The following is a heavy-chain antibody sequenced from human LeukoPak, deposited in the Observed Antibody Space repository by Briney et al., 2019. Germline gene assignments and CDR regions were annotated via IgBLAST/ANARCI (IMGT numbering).Heavy chain of an antibody. CDR3: ARGILPDV. CDR2: INHSGST. CDR1: GGSFSGYY. Sequence: PSETLSLTCAVYGGSFSGYYWSWIRQPPGKGLEWIGEINHSGSTNYNPSLKSRVTISVDTSKNQFSLKPSSVTAADTAVYYCARGILPDVWGQGTTVTVSS. V-gene: IGHV4-34*01. D-gene: IGHD2/OR15-2a*01. J-gene: IGHJ6*02.